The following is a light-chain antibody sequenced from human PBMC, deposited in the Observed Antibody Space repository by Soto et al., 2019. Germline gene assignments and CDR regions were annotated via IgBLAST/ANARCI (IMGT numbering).Light chain of an antibody. CDR1: SGSVSTAYY. V-gene: IGLV8-61*01. J-gene: IGLJ3*02. CDR2: NTN. CDR3: VLYMRPNWV. Sequence: QTVVTQEPSFSVSPGGTVTLTCGLNSGSVSTAYYPSWYQQTPGQAPRTLIYNTNTRSSGVPDRFSGFILGNKAALTITGAQADDECDYYCVLYMRPNWVFGGGTKLTVL.